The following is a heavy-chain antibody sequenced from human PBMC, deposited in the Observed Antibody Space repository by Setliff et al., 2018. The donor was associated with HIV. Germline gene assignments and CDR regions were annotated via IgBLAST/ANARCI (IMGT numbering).Heavy chain of an antibody. J-gene: IGHJ4*02. CDR1: GGSIYGSDYY. CDR2: IYYSGST. Sequence: SETLSLTCTVSGGSIYGSDYYWGRIRQPPGKGLESIGSIYYSGSTYYNPSLKSRATISVDMSKNQFSLRLSSVTAADTAVYYCIIAYSSGWLAPMGFDSWGQGTLVTVSS. CDR3: IIAYSSGWLAPMGFDS. D-gene: IGHD6-19*01. V-gene: IGHV4-39*01.